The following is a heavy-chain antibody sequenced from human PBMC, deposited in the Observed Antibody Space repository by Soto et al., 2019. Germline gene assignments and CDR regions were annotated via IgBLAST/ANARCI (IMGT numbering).Heavy chain of an antibody. V-gene: IGHV3-74*01. CDR3: VRDNNLSFDY. CDR2: IGPDGSNI. Sequence: EVHLVESGGGLVQPGGSLRLSCAASGFIFSSHWMHWVRQAPGKGLVGVSHIGPDGSNIWEADSVQGRFTISRDNARNRLYLQMNSLRDEDTAIYYCVRDNNLSFDYWGQGILVTVSS. J-gene: IGHJ4*02. D-gene: IGHD1-1*01. CDR1: GFIFSSHW.